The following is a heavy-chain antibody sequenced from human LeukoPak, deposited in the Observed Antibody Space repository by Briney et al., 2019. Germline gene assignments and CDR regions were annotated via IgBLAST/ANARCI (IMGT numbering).Heavy chain of an antibody. CDR1: GGSISNYY. V-gene: IGHV4-59*01. D-gene: IGHD6-13*01. CDR3: AGATRIAPAGIWFAH. CDR2: IYYSEST. Sequence: AETLSLTCTVSGGSISNYYWSWIRQPPGKGLEWVGYIYYSESTNYNPTIKNRVTISVGTSKNKFSLKMSSVLATDKAVYYRAGATRIAPAGIWFAHWGQGTLVTVSS. J-gene: IGHJ5*02.